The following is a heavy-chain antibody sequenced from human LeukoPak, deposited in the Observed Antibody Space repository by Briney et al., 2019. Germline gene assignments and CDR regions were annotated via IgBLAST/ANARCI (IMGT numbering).Heavy chain of an antibody. J-gene: IGHJ6*03. CDR2: IYHSGST. D-gene: IGHD1-1*01. CDR1: GYSIRSGDY. CDR3: ARDTTGTTYLGNYYYYYMDV. V-gene: IGHV4-38-2*02. Sequence: SETLSLTCTVSGYSIRSGDYWGWIRQPPGKGLEWIGNIYHSGSTYYNPSLKSRVIISVDTSKNHFSLKLSSVTAADTAVYYCARDTTGTTYLGNYYYYYMDVWGKGTTVTISS.